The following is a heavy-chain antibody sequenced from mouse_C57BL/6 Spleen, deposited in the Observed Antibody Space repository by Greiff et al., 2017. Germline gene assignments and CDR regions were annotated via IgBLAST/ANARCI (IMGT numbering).Heavy chain of an antibody. CDR3: ARSDWDVDY. D-gene: IGHD4-1*01. Sequence: VQLQQSGAELARPGASVKLSCKASGYTFTSYGISWVKQRTGQGLEWIGEIYPRSGNTYYNEKFKGKATLTADKSSSTAYMELRSLTSEDAAVYFCARSDWDVDYGGQGTTLTVSS. CDR2: IYPRSGNT. CDR1: GYTFTSYG. J-gene: IGHJ2*01. V-gene: IGHV1-81*01.